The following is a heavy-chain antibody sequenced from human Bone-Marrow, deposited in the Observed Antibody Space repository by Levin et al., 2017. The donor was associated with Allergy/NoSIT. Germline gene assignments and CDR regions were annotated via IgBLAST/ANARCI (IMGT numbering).Heavy chain of an antibody. CDR1: GGSISRGGYY. J-gene: IGHJ6*03. CDR2: IYYTGDT. CDR3: ATNLYSSSWYEYYYMGV. D-gene: IGHD6-13*01. Sequence: SETLSLTCSVSGGSISRGGYYWTWIRQHPGKGLEWIGYIYYTGDTYYNPSLKSRVTMSVDTSKNQFSLKLSSVTAADTAVYYCATNLYSSSWYEYYYMGVWGKGTTVSV. V-gene: IGHV4-31*03.